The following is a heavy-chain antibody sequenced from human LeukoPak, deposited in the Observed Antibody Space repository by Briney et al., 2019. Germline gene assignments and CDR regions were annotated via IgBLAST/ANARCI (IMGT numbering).Heavy chain of an antibody. V-gene: IGHV3-66*02. CDR2: IYSGGST. J-gene: IGHJ4*02. CDR1: GSTVSSNY. D-gene: IGHD3-22*01. CDR3: ARVIAKSCCDFDY. Sequence: PGGSLRLSCAASGSTVSSNYMSWVRQAPGKGLEWVSVIYSGGSTNYADSVKGRFTISRDNSKNTLYLQMNSLRAEDTAVYYGARVIAKSCCDFDYWGQGTLVTVSS.